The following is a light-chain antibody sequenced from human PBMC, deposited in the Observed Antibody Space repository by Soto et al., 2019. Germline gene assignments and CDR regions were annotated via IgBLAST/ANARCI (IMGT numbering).Light chain of an antibody. CDR2: DVS. CDR1: SSDIGGYNY. CDR3: SSYTTSSTLVL. J-gene: IGLJ2*01. Sequence: QAVVTQPASVSGSPGQSITISCTGTSSDIGGYNYVSWYQQHPGKAPKLMIYDVSNRPSGVSNRFSGSKSGNTASLTISGLQAEDEGDYYCSSYTTSSTLVLFGGGTKLTVL. V-gene: IGLV2-14*01.